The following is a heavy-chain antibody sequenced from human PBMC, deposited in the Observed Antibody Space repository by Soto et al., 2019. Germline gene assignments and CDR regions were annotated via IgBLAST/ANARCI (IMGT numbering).Heavy chain of an antibody. Sequence: EVQLVESGGGLVKPGGSLRLSCAASGFTFSNAWMSWVRQAPGKGLEWVGRIKSKTDGGTTDYAAPVKGRFTISRDDSKNTLYLQMNSLKTEDTAVYYCTTDSSPLHWYNWNDPDAFDIWGQGTMVTVSS. J-gene: IGHJ3*02. CDR1: GFTFSNAW. CDR3: TTDSSPLHWYNWNDPDAFDI. D-gene: IGHD1-20*01. V-gene: IGHV3-15*01. CDR2: IKSKTDGGTT.